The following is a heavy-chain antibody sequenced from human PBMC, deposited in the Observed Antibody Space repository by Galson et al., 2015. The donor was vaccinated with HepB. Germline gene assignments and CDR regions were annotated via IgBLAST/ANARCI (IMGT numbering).Heavy chain of an antibody. V-gene: IGHV3-30*18. D-gene: IGHD6-13*01. CDR1: GFTFSSYG. CDR3: AKDRQQLVEGPNNY. CDR2: ISYDGSNK. J-gene: IGHJ4*02. Sequence: SLRLSCAASGFTFSSYGMHWVRQAPGKGLEWVAVISYDGSNKYYADSVKGRFTISRDNSKNTLHLQMNSLRAEDTAVYYCAKDRQQLVEGPNNYWGQGTLVTVSS.